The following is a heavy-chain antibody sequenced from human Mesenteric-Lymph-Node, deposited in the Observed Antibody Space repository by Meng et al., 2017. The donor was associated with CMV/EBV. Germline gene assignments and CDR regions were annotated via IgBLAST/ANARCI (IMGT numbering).Heavy chain of an antibody. CDR2: TYYRSDSYN. V-gene: IGHV6-1*01. CDR3: AYFGDLPPLW. D-gene: IGHD3-16*01. CDR1: GESISSNNAA. Sequence: QIHLKHSSPGLVKSSLTLSVTCTIYGESISSNNAAWNCIRQSPSRGLEWLGRTYYRSDSYNDYAVSVKSRISVNLDTSKNQLSLHLNFVTPEDTAVYYCAYFGDLPPLWWGQGTLVTVSS. J-gene: IGHJ4*02.